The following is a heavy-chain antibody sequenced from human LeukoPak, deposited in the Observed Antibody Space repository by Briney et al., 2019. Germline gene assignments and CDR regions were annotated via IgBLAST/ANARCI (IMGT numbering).Heavy chain of an antibody. CDR3: ARSVAVPAAPFQH. V-gene: IGHV1-69*05. Sequence: ASVKVSRKASGGTFSSYAISWVRQAPGQGLEWMGGIIPIFGTANYAQKFQGRVTITTDESTSTAYMELSSLRSEDTAVYYCARSVAVPAAPFQHWGQGTLVTASS. CDR1: GGTFSSYA. CDR2: IIPIFGTA. J-gene: IGHJ1*01. D-gene: IGHD2-2*01.